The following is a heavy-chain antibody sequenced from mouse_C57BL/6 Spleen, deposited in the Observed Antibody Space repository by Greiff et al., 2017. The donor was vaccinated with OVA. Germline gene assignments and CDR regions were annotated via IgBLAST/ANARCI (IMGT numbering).Heavy chain of an antibody. D-gene: IGHD1-1*01. CDR3: ASGSSSYWYFDV. CDR1: GYTFTGYW. J-gene: IGHJ1*03. CDR2: ILPGSGRT. Sequence: QVQLQPSGAELMKPGASVQLSCKATGYTFTGYWIEWVKQRPGHGLEWIGEILPGSGRTNYNEKFKGKATFTADTSSNTAYMQLSSLTTEDSAIYYCASGSSSYWYFDVWGTGTTVTVSS. V-gene: IGHV1-9*01.